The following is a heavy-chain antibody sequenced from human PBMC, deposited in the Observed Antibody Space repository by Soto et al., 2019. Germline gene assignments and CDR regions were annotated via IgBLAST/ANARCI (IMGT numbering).Heavy chain of an antibody. CDR2: ISSTSAYI. CDR3: AKTDYSRGSPKYYNGVDV. J-gene: IGHJ6*02. CDR1: GFTFSSFT. Sequence: GGSLRLSCAASGFTFSSFTVNWVRQAPGKGLEWVSSISSTSAYIYYADAVKGRFTISRDNAKNSLYLQMNSLRAEDTAVDYCAKTDYSRGSPKYYNGVDVWGQGTTVTVSS. V-gene: IGHV3-21*01. D-gene: IGHD4-4*01.